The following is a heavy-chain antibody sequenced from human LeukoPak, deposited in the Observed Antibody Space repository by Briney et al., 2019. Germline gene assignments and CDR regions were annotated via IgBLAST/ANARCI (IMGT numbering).Heavy chain of an antibody. CDR2: IIPILGIA. J-gene: IGHJ4*02. CDR3: AREEYSSGWYGVYDY. D-gene: IGHD6-19*01. Sequence: SVKVSCKASGGTFSSYAISWVRQAPGQGLEWMGRIIPILGIANYAQKFQGRVTITADKSTSTAYMELSSLRSEDTAVYYCAREEYSSGWYGVYDYWGQGTLVTVSS. V-gene: IGHV1-69*04. CDR1: GGTFSSYA.